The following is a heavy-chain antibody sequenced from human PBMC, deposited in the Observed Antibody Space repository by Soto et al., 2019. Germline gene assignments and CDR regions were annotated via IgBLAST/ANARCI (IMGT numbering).Heavy chain of an antibody. CDR3: AKGEYYDFWSGYTAFDY. D-gene: IGHD3-3*01. J-gene: IGHJ4*02. Sequence: GALRLSCAASGFTFSNYVMTWVRQAPGKGLEWVSAVSDSGDNTYYTDSVKGRFTISRDNSKNTLYLQMNSLRAEDTAIYYCAKGEYYDFWSGYTAFDYWGQGTLVTVSS. CDR2: VSDSGDNT. V-gene: IGHV3-23*01. CDR1: GFTFSNYV.